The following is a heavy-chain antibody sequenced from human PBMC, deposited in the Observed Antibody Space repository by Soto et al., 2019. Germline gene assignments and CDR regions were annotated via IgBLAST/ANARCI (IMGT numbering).Heavy chain of an antibody. CDR3: ARDYYYDSSGYYYYYGMDV. CDR2: INHRGST. V-gene: IGHV4-34*01. D-gene: IGHD3-22*01. CDR1: GGSFSGYY. Sequence: SETLSLTCAVSGGSFSGYYWSWIRQPPGKGLEWIGEINHRGSTNYNPSLKSRVTISVDTSKNQFSLKLSSVTAADTAVYYCARDYYYDSSGYYYYYGMDVWGQGTTVTVSS. J-gene: IGHJ6*02.